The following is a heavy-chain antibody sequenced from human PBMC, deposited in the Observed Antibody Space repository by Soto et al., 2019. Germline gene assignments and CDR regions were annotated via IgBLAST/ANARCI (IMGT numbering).Heavy chain of an antibody. Sequence: QVQLVQSGAEVKKPGSSVKVSCKASGGTFSSDAISWVLQAPGQGLEWMGGIIPIFGTANYAQKFQGRVTITADESTSTAYRELSSLRSEDTAVYYCARAGFSESWFDPWGPGTLVTVSS. CDR3: ARAGFSESWFDP. D-gene: IGHD3-10*01. CDR2: IIPIFGTA. V-gene: IGHV1-69*01. CDR1: GGTFSSDA. J-gene: IGHJ5*02.